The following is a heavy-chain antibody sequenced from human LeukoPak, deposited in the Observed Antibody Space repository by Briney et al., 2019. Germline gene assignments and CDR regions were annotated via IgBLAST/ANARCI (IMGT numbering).Heavy chain of an antibody. CDR2: MNPNSGNT. CDR1: GYTFTSYD. Sequence: GASVKVSCKASGYTFTSYDINWVRQATGQGLEWMGRMNPNSGNTGYAQKFQGRVTMTRNTSISTAYMELSSLRSEDTAVYYCATGGSYRYPDFDYWGQGTLVTVSS. V-gene: IGHV1-8*01. D-gene: IGHD3-16*02. J-gene: IGHJ4*02. CDR3: ATGGSYRYPDFDY.